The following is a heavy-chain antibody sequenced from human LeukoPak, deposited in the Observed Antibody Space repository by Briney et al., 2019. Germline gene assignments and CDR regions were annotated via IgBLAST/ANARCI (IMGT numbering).Heavy chain of an antibody. V-gene: IGHV3-23*01. CDR2: ISDSGGST. CDR3: AKCVVVTQGGFDF. CDR1: GFTFSSYA. J-gene: IGHJ4*02. Sequence: GGSLRLSCTASGFTFSSYAMSWVRQAPGKGLEWVSVISDSGGSTYYADSVKGRFTISRDNSKNRLYLQMNTLRAEDTAAYYCAKCVVVTQGGFDFWGQGTLVTVSS. D-gene: IGHD2-15*01.